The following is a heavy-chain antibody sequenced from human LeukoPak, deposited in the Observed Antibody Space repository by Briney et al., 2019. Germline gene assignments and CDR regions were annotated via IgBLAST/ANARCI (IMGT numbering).Heavy chain of an antibody. J-gene: IGHJ4*02. Sequence: GASVKVSCKASGGTFSSYAISWVRQAPGQGLEWMGRIIPIFGIANYAQKFQGRVTITADKSTSTAYMELSSLRSEGTAVYYCARQVGATFDYWGQGTLVTVSS. CDR1: GGTFSSYA. CDR3: ARQVGATFDY. V-gene: IGHV1-69*04. CDR2: IIPIFGIA. D-gene: IGHD1-26*01.